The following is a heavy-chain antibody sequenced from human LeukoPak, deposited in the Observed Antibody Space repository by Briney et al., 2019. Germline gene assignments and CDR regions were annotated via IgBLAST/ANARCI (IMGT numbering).Heavy chain of an antibody. D-gene: IGHD3-10*01. CDR1: GSTFSSYW. V-gene: IGHV3-7*01. Sequence: GGSLRLSCAASGSTFSSYWMSWVRQAPGKGLEWVANIKQDGSEKYYVDSVKGRFTISRDNAKNSLYLQMNSLRAEDTAVYYCARDQITMVRGVIIGSDYYGMDVWGQGTTVTVSS. CDR3: ARDQITMVRGVIIGSDYYGMDV. J-gene: IGHJ6*02. CDR2: IKQDGSEK.